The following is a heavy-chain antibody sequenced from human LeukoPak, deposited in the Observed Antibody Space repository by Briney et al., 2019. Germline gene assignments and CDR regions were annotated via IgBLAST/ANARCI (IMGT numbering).Heavy chain of an antibody. D-gene: IGHD2-21*02. V-gene: IGHV3-30-3*01. CDR2: ISYDGSNK. CDR1: GFTFSSYA. Sequence: GGSLRLSCAASGFTFSSYAMHWVRQAPGKGLEWVAVISYDGSNKYYADSVKGRFTISRDNSKNTLYLQMNSLRAEDTAVYYCAREYSKYCGGDCYSEAFDIWGQGTMVTVSS. J-gene: IGHJ3*02. CDR3: AREYSKYCGGDCYSEAFDI.